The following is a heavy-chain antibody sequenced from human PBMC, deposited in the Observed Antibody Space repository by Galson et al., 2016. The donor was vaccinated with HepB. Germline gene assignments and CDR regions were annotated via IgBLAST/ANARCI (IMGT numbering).Heavy chain of an antibody. V-gene: IGHV2-5*02. CDR3: AHSPTAVSDKFDAFDI. Sequence: PALVNPTQTLTLTCTFSGFSLRTSGEGVGWIRQPPGKALEWLALVYWDDYKRYSPSLMSRLTITKDTSKNQVGLTMANMDPVDLGTYSCAHSPTAVSDKFDAFDIWGQGTMVTVSP. J-gene: IGHJ3*02. CDR2: VYWDDYK. CDR1: GFSLRTSGEG. D-gene: IGHD6-19*01.